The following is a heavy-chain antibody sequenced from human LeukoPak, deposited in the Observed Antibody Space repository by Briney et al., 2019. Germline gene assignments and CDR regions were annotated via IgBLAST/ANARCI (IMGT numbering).Heavy chain of an antibody. J-gene: IGHJ3*02. V-gene: IGHV4-61*01. CDR1: GVSISSSSYY. CDR2: IYYSGST. Sequence: TSETLSLTCTVSGVSISSSSYYWSWIRQPPGKGLEWIGYIYYSGSTNYNPSLKSRVTISVDTSKNQFSLKLSSVTAADTAVYYCARRLGPHDAFDIWGQGTMVTVSS. CDR3: ARRLGPHDAFDI. D-gene: IGHD6-19*01.